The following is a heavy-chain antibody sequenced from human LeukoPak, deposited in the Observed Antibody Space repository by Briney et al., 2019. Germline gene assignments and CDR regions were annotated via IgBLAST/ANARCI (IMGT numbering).Heavy chain of an antibody. CDR2: IYYSGST. Sequence: SETLSLTCTVSGGSISSYYWSWIRQPPGKGLEWIGYIYYSGSTNYNPSLKSRVTISVDTSKNQFSLKLSSVTAADTAVYYCARDRWALRHWGQGTLVTVSS. D-gene: IGHD1-26*01. V-gene: IGHV4-59*01. CDR1: GGSISSYY. J-gene: IGHJ4*02. CDR3: ARDRWALRH.